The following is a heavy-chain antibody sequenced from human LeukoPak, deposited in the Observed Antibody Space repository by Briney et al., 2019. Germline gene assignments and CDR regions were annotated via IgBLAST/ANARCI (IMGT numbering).Heavy chain of an antibody. Sequence: SVKVSCKASGGTFSSYAISWVRQAPGQGLEWMGGIIPIFGTANYAQKFQGGVTITADESTSTAYMELSSLRSEDTAVYYCARATYYYGSGSYWFDYWGQGTLVTVSS. CDR3: ARATYYYGSGSYWFDY. D-gene: IGHD3-10*01. J-gene: IGHJ4*02. V-gene: IGHV1-69*01. CDR2: IIPIFGTA. CDR1: GGTFSSYA.